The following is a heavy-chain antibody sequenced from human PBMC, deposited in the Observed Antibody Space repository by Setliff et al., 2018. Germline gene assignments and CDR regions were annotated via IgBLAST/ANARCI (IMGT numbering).Heavy chain of an antibody. Sequence: GASVKVSCKVSGYTLTELSMHWVRQAPGKGLEWMGGFDPEDGETIYAQKFQGRVTMTEDTSTDTAYMELSSLRSEDTAVYYCARIGGSTTVNLLGLFQTPPDAFDFWGQGTMVTVSS. V-gene: IGHV1-24*01. D-gene: IGHD4-17*01. J-gene: IGHJ3*01. CDR2: FDPEDGET. CDR1: GYTLTELS. CDR3: ARIGGSTTVNLLGLFQTPPDAFDF.